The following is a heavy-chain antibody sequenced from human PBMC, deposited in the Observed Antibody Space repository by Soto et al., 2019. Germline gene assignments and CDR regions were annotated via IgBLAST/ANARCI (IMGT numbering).Heavy chain of an antibody. CDR2: IWYDGSNK. V-gene: IGHV3-33*01. CDR3: ARDSAEQWLAQL. D-gene: IGHD6-19*01. CDR1: GFTFSSYG. J-gene: IGHJ4*02. Sequence: QVQLVESGGGVVQPGRSLRLSCAASGFTFSSYGMHWVRQAPGKGLEWVAVIWYDGSNKYYADSVKGRFTISRDNSKNKLYLQMNSLRAEDTAVYYCARDSAEQWLAQLWGQGTLVTVSS.